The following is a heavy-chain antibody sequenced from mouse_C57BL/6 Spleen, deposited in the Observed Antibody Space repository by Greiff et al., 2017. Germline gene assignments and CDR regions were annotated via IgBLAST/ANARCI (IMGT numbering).Heavy chain of an antibody. CDR1: GFNIKDDY. CDR2: IDPENGDT. V-gene: IGHV14-4*01. D-gene: IGHD2-2*01. J-gene: IGHJ2*01. CDR3: TTPGGYDIDY. Sequence: VQLQQSGAELVRPGASVKLSCTASGFNIKDDYMHWVKQRPEQGLEWIGWIDPENGDTEYASKFQGKATITADTSSNTAYLQRSSLTSEDTAVYYCTTPGGYDIDYWGQGTTLTVSS.